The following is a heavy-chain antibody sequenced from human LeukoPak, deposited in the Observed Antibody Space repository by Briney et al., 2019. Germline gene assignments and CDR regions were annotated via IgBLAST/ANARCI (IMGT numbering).Heavy chain of an antibody. V-gene: IGHV3-21*05. J-gene: IGHJ4*02. CDR2: ISSSSSYI. Sequence: GGTQRLSRATCVYTHKLHSAHCVPDARAKGREGGSNISSSSSYIYYADSVKGRFTISRDNAKNSLYLQMNSLRAEDTAVYYCARSTRTTVTAFSEFGYWGQGTLVTVSS. CDR1: VYTHKLHS. CDR3: ARSTRTTVTAFSEFGY. D-gene: IGHD4-17*01.